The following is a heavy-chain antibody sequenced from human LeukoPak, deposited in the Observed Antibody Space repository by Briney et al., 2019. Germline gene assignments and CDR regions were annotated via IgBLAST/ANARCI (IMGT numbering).Heavy chain of an antibody. V-gene: IGHV1-2*02. J-gene: IGHJ5*02. D-gene: IGHD5-12*01. CDR3: ARDGSNSGYDS. CDR1: GYTFTGYY. CDR2: INPNSGGT. Sequence: ASVKVSCKASGYTFTGYYMHWVRQAPGQGLEWMGWINPNSGGTKYAQKFQGRVTVTRDTSISTAYMELSRLTSDDTAVYYWARDGSNSGYDSWGQGTLVTVSS.